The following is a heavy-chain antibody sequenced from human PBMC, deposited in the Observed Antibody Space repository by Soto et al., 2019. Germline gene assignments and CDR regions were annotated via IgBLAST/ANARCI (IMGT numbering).Heavy chain of an antibody. CDR3: AWPARPDFYYMDV. D-gene: IGHD6-6*01. CDR1: GFTLSGYA. V-gene: IGHV3-64*01. J-gene: IGHJ6*03. CDR2: ISSNGVGT. Sequence: EVQLAESGGGLAQPGGSLRLSCAASGFTLSGYAMHWVRQAPGKGLEYVSGISSNGVGTYYANSVQGRFTISRDNSKNTVYLQMGSLRPEDMAVYYCAWPARPDFYYMDVWGKGTMVTVSS.